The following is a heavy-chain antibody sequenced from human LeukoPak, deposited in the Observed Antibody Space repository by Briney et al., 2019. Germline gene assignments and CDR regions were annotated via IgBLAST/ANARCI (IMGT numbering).Heavy chain of an antibody. Sequence: GGSLRLSCAASGFTFSSYAMSWVRQAPGKGLEWVSAISGSGGSTYYADSVKGRFTISRDNSKNTLYLQMNSLRAEDTAVYYCAKGRRITIFGVVSNYFDYWGQGTLVTVSS. D-gene: IGHD3-3*01. CDR2: ISGSGGST. CDR1: GFTFSSYA. V-gene: IGHV3-23*01. CDR3: AKGRRITIFGVVSNYFDY. J-gene: IGHJ4*02.